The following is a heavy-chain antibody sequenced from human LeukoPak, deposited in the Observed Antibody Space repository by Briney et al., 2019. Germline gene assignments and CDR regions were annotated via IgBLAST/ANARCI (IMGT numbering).Heavy chain of an antibody. CDR3: VRDYPYGSGIVLVDS. CDR1: GYTFTDFA. CDR2: INPGSGDT. J-gene: IGHJ4*02. V-gene: IGHV1-3*01. D-gene: IGHD3-10*01. Sequence: ASVKVSCKASGYTFTDFALHWVRQAPGQSLEWMGWINPGSGDTKSSQKFRDRVTITRDTSANTAYMQLTRLKSEDTAVYYCVRDYPYGSGIVLVDSWGQGTLVTVFS.